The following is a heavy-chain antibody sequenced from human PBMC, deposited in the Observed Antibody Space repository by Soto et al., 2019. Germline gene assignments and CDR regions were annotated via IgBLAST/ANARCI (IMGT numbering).Heavy chain of an antibody. CDR3: ARGDSSGYYDLVEDP. J-gene: IGHJ5*02. D-gene: IGHD3-22*01. CDR1: GFSFSSAW. CDR2: IKSKSDGGTT. Sequence: LRLSCAASGFSFSSAWMSWVRQTPEKGLEWVGRIKSKSDGGTTDYAAPVKGRFTISRDDSENTLYLQMNSLKTEDTAVYYCARGDSSGYYDLVEDPWGQGTLVTVSS. V-gene: IGHV3-15*01.